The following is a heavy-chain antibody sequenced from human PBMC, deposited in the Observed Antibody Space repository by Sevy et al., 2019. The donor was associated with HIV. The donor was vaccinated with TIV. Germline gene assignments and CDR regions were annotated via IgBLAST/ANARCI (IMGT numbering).Heavy chain of an antibody. CDR2: IRSSTDKI. V-gene: IGHV3-48*02. D-gene: IGHD3-10*01. J-gene: IGHJ4*02. CDR1: GFTFSTYS. CDR3: ARGPDRSFGDSFFFDH. Sequence: EGSLRLSCAASGFTFSTYSMNWVRQAPGKGLEWVSYIRSSTDKIYYADFVKGRFTISRDNAKNSLYLQINSLRDEDTAVYYCARGPDRSFGDSFFFDHWGQGSLVTVSS.